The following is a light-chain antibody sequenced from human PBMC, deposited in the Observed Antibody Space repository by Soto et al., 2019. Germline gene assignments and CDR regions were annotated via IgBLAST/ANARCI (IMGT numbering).Light chain of an antibody. J-gene: IGKJ2*01. CDR3: QQSDSTPYT. CDR1: QSISNY. CDR2: AAS. V-gene: IGKV1-39*01. Sequence: DIQITQSASSLSASVGDRVTITCRASQSISNYLNWYQQKPGKAPNLLLHAASSLQSGVPPRFSGSGSGTDFTLTISSLQPEDFATYYCQQSDSTPYTFGQGTKVDIK.